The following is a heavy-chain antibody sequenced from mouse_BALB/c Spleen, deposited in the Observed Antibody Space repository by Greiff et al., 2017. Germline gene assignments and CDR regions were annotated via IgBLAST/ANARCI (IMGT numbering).Heavy chain of an antibody. J-gene: IGHJ4*01. Sequence: VQLQQSGPELVKPGASMKISCKASGYSFTGYTMNWVKQSHGKNLEWIGLINPYNGGTSYNQKFKGKATLTVDKSSSTAYMELLSLTSEDSAVYYCARLGAYYRYDGGDYYAMDYWGQGTSVTVSS. V-gene: IGHV1-18*01. D-gene: IGHD2-14*01. CDR3: ARLGAYYRYDGGDYYAMDY. CDR1: GYSFTGYT. CDR2: INPYNGGT.